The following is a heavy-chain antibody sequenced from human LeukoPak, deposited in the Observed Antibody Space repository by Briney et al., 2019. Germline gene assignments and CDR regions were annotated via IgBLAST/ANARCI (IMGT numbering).Heavy chain of an antibody. CDR2: INHSGST. CDR3: ASGRYGSTVTTNVVRYYYYYMDV. Sequence: PSETLSLTCAVDGGSFSGYYWSWIRQPPGKGLEWIGEINHSGSTNYNPSLKSRVTISVDTSKNQFSLKLSSVPAADTAVYYCASGRYGSTVTTNVVRYYYYYMDVWGKGTTVTISS. J-gene: IGHJ6*03. D-gene: IGHD4-17*01. CDR1: GGSFSGYY. V-gene: IGHV4-34*01.